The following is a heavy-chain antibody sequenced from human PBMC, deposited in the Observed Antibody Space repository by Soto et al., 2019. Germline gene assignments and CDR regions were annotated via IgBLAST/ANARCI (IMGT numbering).Heavy chain of an antibody. CDR1: GASIGSGGW. CDR3: ARHEGWTGPDQ. Sequence: SETLSLTCAVSGASIGSGGWWSWVRQPPGKGLGWIAEIFHDGNTNYSPSLKSRVTISVDKSQNQFSLNVYSVTAADTAVYYCARHEGWTGPDQWGQGTLVTVSS. D-gene: IGHD2-8*02. J-gene: IGHJ5*02. V-gene: IGHV4-4*02. CDR2: IFHDGNT.